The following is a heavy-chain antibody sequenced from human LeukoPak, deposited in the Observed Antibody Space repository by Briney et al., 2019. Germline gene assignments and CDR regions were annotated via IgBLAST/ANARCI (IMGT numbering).Heavy chain of an antibody. V-gene: IGHV3-11*04. CDR1: GFTFSDYY. J-gene: IGHJ5*02. CDR3: ARTHSYSALGNPWGA. CDR2: ISSSGSTI. D-gene: IGHD3-10*01. Sequence: GGSLRLSCAASGFTFSDYYMSWIRQAPGKGLEWVSYISSSGSTIYYADSVKGRFTISRDNAKNSLYLQMNSLRAEDTAVYYCARTHSYSALGNPWGAWGQGTLVTVSS.